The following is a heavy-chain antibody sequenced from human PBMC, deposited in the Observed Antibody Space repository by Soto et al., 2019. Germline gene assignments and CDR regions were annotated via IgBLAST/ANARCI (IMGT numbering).Heavy chain of an antibody. Sequence: PGGSLRLSCAASGFTFSMSAMSWVRQAPGKGLEWVSTTGLNGRTTYYADSVKGRFTVSRDNSKNTLHLQMNSLRAEDTAVYYCATVHSTSRSFDYWGQGTLGTDSS. J-gene: IGHJ4*02. D-gene: IGHD2-2*01. CDR1: GFTFSMSA. V-gene: IGHV3-23*01. CDR3: ATVHSTSRSFDY. CDR2: TGLNGRTT.